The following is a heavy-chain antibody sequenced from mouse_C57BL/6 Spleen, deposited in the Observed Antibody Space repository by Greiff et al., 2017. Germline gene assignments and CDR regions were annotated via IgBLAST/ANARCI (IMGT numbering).Heavy chain of an antibody. CDR3: TTYTTVVAGAY. J-gene: IGHJ3*01. CDR2: IDPENGDT. V-gene: IGHV14-4*01. Sequence: EVQRVESGAELVRPGASVKLSCTASGFNIKDDYMHWVKQRPEQGLEWIGWIDPENGDTEYASKFQGKATITADTSSTTAYLQLSSLTSEDTAVYYCTTYTTVVAGAYWGQGTLVTVSA. D-gene: IGHD1-1*01. CDR1: GFNIKDDY.